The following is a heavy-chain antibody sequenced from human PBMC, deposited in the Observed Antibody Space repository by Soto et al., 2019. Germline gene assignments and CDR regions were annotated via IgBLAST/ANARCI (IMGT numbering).Heavy chain of an antibody. CDR1: GFTSSSYG. CDR3: ANLGGGYCTSTDCPDY. V-gene: IGHV3-30*18. CDR2: ISYDDRNK. D-gene: IGHD2-2*01. Sequence: ESGGGVVQPGRSLRLSCAASGFTSSSYGMHWVRQAPGKGLEWVAVISYDDRNKYYADSVKGRFTISRDNSKNTLYLQMNSLRAEDTAVYYCANLGGGYCTSTDCPDYWGQGTLVTVSS. J-gene: IGHJ4*02.